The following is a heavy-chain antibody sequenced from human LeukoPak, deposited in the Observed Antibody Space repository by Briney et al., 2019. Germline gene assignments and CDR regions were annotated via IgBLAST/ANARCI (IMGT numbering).Heavy chain of an antibody. J-gene: IGHJ4*02. CDR3: ARGKSSGYTSFDY. CDR1: GYSISSGYY. V-gene: IGHV4-38-2*02. Sequence: SETLSLTCTVSGYSISSGYYWGWIRQPPGKGLEWIGRIYTSGSTNYNPSLKSRVTMSVDTSKNQFSLKLSSVTAADTAVYYCARGKSSGYTSFDYWGQGTLVTVSS. CDR2: IYTSGST. D-gene: IGHD3-16*01.